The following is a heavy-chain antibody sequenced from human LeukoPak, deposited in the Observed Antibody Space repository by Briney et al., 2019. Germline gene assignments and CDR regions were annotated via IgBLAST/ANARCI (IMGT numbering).Heavy chain of an antibody. J-gene: IGHJ4*02. CDR3: ARSRSTGHIVGATGFDY. V-gene: IGHV4-39*07. D-gene: IGHD1-26*01. CDR2: IYYSGST. Sequence: KASETLSLTCTVSGGSISSSSYYWGWIRQPPGKGLEWIGSIYYSGSTYYNPSLKSRVTISVDTSKNQFSLELSSVTAADTAVYYCARSRSTGHIVGATGFDYWGQGTLVTVSS. CDR1: GGSISSSSYY.